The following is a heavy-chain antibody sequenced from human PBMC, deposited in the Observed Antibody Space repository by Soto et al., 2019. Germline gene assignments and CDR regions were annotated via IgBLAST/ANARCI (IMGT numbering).Heavy chain of an antibody. D-gene: IGHD3-10*01. V-gene: IGHV3-23*01. CDR2: ISGSGGST. CDR1: GFTFSSYA. J-gene: IGHJ6*02. Sequence: GGSLRLSCAASGFTFSSYAMSWVRQAPGKGLEWVSAISGSGGSTYYADSVKGRFTISRDNSKNTLYLQMNSLRAEDTAVYYCAKYSPYHLWFGELLASPSYYYYGMDVWGQGTTVTVYS. CDR3: AKYSPYHLWFGELLASPSYYYYGMDV.